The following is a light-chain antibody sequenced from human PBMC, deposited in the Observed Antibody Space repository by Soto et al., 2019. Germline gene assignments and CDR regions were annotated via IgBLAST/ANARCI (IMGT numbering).Light chain of an antibody. CDR1: QNISSGY. V-gene: IGKV3-20*01. CDR2: AAS. J-gene: IGKJ1*01. Sequence: EIVLTQSPGTLSLSPGERATLSCRASQNISSGYLAWYQQKPGQAPRLVIYAASSRATGIPDRFSGSGSGTDFALTISGLEPEDSAVYYCQQYGGSTRWTFGQGTKVEIK. CDR3: QQYGGSTRWT.